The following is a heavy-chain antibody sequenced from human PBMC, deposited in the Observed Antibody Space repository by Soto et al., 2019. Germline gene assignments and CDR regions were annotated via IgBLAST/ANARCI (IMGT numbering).Heavy chain of an antibody. CDR2: IRGSTYGGTT. D-gene: IGHD3-3*01. J-gene: IGHJ6*02. CDR1: GFTSDDYDYA. CDR3: SRDGDFYGLDV. V-gene: IGHV3-49*04. Sequence: EVQLVESGGGLVQPGRSLRLSCTFSGFTSDDYDYALTWVRQAPGKGLQWLGLIRGSTYGGTTEYAASVKVRFTISRDDSTGITYLQMNSLKTEDTAVYYCSRDGDFYGLDVWGQGTTVTVSS.